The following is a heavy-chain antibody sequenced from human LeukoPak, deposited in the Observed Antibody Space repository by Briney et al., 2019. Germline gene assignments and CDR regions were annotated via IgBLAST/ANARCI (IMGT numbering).Heavy chain of an antibody. V-gene: IGHV3-23*01. CDR2: ISGSGGST. Sequence: GGSLRLSCAASGFTFSSYAMSWVRQAPGKGLDWVSAISGSGGSTYYADSLKGRFTISRDNSKNTLYLQMNSLRAEDTAVYYCAKQGYSGYSPPFDYWGQGTLVTVSS. D-gene: IGHD5-12*01. CDR3: AKQGYSGYSPPFDY. J-gene: IGHJ4*02. CDR1: GFTFSSYA.